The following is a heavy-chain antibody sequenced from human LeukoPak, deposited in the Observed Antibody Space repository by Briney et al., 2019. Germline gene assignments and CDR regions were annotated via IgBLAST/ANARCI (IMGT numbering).Heavy chain of an antibody. Sequence: GSLRLSCAASGFTFSSYWMHWVRQAPGKGLVWVSRINSDGSSTSYADSVRGRFSISRDNAKNTLYLQMNSLRAEDTAVYYCAKGIFSIAAHEDYWGQGTLVTVSS. CDR1: GFTFSSYW. D-gene: IGHD6-6*01. J-gene: IGHJ4*02. CDR2: INSDGSST. CDR3: AKGIFSIAAHEDY. V-gene: IGHV3-74*01.